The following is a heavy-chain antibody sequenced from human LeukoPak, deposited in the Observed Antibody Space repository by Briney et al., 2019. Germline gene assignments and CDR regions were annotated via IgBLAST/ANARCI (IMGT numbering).Heavy chain of an antibody. Sequence: GGSLRLSCAASGFTFSRYEMNWVRQAPGKGLEWVSYISSSGSTIYYADSVKGRFTISRDNAKNSLYLQMNSLRAEDTAVYYCARGGYNHGFDIWGQGTMVTVSS. J-gene: IGHJ3*02. CDR1: GFTFSRYE. D-gene: IGHD5-24*01. V-gene: IGHV3-48*03. CDR3: ARGGYNHGFDI. CDR2: ISSSGSTI.